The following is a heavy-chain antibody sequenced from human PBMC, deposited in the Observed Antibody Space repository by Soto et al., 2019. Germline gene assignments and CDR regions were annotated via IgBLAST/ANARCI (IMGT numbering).Heavy chain of an antibody. CDR2: IFTGGTT. V-gene: IGHV3-53*02. J-gene: IGHJ4*02. D-gene: IGHD3-16*01. CDR1: GFTVTANY. CDR3: HGWGV. Sequence: VPVVETGGGLIQPGGSLRLSCAVSGFTVTANYMSWVRQTPGKGLDWVSVIFTGGTTNYADSVRGRFTMSRDISQNTVDLQMTGLRAEDTGVYYCHGWGVWGQGTLVTVSS.